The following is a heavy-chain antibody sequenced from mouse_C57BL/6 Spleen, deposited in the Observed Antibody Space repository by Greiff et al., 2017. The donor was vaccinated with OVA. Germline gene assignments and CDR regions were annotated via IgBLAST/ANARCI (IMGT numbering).Heavy chain of an antibody. CDR3: AREEVEGWFAY. CDR2: IYPGDGDT. CDR1: GYAFSSYW. Sequence: VKLQESGAELVKPGASVKISCKASGYAFSSYWMNWVKQRPGKGLEWIGQIYPGDGDTNYNGKFKGKATLTADESSSTAYMQLSSLTSEDSAVYFCAREEVEGWFAYWGQGTLVTVSA. J-gene: IGHJ3*01. V-gene: IGHV1-80*01. D-gene: IGHD1-3*01.